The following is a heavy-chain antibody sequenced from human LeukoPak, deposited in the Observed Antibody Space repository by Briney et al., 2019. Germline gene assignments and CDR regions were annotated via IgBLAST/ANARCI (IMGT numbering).Heavy chain of an antibody. CDR3: AREGGYSYGDAPLHFDY. CDR2: MSTSGST. CDR1: AYSISSGYY. J-gene: IGHJ4*02. Sequence: SETLSLTCTVSAYSISSGYYWSWIRQPAGKGLEWIGRMSTSGSTNYNPSLKSRVTISVDTSKNQFTLKLSSVTAADTAVYYCAREGGYSYGDAPLHFDYWGQGTLVTVSS. D-gene: IGHD5-18*01. V-gene: IGHV4-61*02.